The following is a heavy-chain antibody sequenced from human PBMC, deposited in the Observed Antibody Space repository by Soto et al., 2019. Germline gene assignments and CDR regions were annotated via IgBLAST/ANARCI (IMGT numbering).Heavy chain of an antibody. V-gene: IGHV1-69*12. CDR3: ARGGIPTSLIDYYYGMDV. Sequence: QVQLVQSGAEVKKPGSSVKVSCKASGGTFSSYAISWVRQAPGQGLEWMGGIIPIFGTANYAQKFQGRVTITAEESTSTAYMELSSLRSEDTAVYYCARGGIPTSLIDYYYGMDVWGQGTTVTVSS. J-gene: IGHJ6*02. D-gene: IGHD2-21*01. CDR1: GGTFSSYA. CDR2: IIPIFGTA.